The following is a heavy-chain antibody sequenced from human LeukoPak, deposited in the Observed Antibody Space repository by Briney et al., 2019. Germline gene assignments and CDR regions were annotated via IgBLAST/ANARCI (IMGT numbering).Heavy chain of an antibody. D-gene: IGHD2-15*01. Sequence: GRSLRLSCAASGFTFDDYAMHWVRQAPGKGLEWVSGISWNSGSIGYADSVKGRFTISRDNAKNSLYLQMNSLRAEDTALYYCAKEYCSGGSCYDDAFDIWGQGTMVTVPS. V-gene: IGHV3-9*01. CDR3: AKEYCSGGSCYDDAFDI. J-gene: IGHJ3*02. CDR1: GFTFDDYA. CDR2: ISWNSGSI.